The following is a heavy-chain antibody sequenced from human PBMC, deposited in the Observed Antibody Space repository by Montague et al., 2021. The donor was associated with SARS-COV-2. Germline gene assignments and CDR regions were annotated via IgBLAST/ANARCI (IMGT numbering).Heavy chain of an antibody. Sequence: SETLSLTCNVSGDSITNTHYYWIWHPQAPGLPLIWIVYVYNTSITYYNPSLRGRVFISIDTSKNQFSLRFSSVTASDTSLYYCAVEEQYHFDYWGRGSLVSVSS. CDR2: VYNTSIT. D-gene: IGHD1/OR15-1a*01. V-gene: IGHV4-39*01. CDR1: GDSITNTHYY. J-gene: IGHJ4*02. CDR3: AVEEQYHFDY.